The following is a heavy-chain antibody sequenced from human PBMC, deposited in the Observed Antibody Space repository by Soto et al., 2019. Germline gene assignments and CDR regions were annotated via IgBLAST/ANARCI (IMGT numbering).Heavy chain of an antibody. CDR1: GGTFNIYS. Sequence: QVQLVQSGADVKKPGSSVKVSCKASGGTFNIYSISWVRQAPGHGLEWMGGIIPLFGTAYYAQEFQGRVTITADESTSTAYMELSSLRSEDTALYFCARGASTHYYDSSGYYKGPLDYWGQGTLVTVSS. CDR2: IIPLFGTA. J-gene: IGHJ4*02. D-gene: IGHD3-22*01. V-gene: IGHV1-69*01. CDR3: ARGASTHYYDSSGYYKGPLDY.